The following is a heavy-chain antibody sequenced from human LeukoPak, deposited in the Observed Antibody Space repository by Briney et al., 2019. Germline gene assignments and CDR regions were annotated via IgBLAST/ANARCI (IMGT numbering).Heavy chain of an antibody. J-gene: IGHJ4*02. D-gene: IGHD6-13*01. CDR1: GFTFSSYE. Sequence: GGSLRLSCAASGFTFSSYEMNWVRQAPGKGLEWVSYISSSGSTIYYADSVKGRFTISRDNAKNSLYLQMNSLRAEDTAVYYCAREMRQQLVRWDNSVDYWGQGTLVTVSS. V-gene: IGHV3-48*03. CDR3: AREMRQQLVRWDNSVDY. CDR2: ISSSGSTI.